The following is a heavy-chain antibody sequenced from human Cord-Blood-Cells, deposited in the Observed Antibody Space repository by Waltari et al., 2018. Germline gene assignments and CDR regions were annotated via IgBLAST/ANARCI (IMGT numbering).Heavy chain of an antibody. J-gene: IGHJ4*02. CDR3: AKGEDY. CDR1: GFTFSSYG. Sequence: QVQLVESGGGVVQPGRSLRLSCAASGFTFSSYGMHWVRQAPGKGGEWVAVISYDGRNKYYADSVKGRFTISRDNSKNTLYLQMNSLRAEDTAVYYCAKGEDYWGQGTLVTVSS. V-gene: IGHV3-30*18. CDR2: ISYDGRNK.